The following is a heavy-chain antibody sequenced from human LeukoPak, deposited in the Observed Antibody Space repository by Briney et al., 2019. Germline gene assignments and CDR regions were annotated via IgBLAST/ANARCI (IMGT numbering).Heavy chain of an antibody. J-gene: IGHJ4*02. CDR3: ARDEPFYCSGGSCYFRD. Sequence: ASVKVSCTASGYTFTSYGISWVRQAPGQGLEWMGWISAYNGNTNYAQKLQGRVTMTTDTSTSTVYMELRSLRSDDTAVYYCARDEPFYCSGGSCYFRDWGQGTLVTVSS. D-gene: IGHD2-15*01. CDR2: ISAYNGNT. V-gene: IGHV1-18*01. CDR1: GYTFTSYG.